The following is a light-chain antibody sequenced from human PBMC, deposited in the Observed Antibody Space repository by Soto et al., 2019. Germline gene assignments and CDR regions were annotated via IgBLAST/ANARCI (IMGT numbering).Light chain of an antibody. Sequence: ESVLTQSPGTLSLSPGERATLSCRASQSVSNSFFAWYQQKPGQAPRLLIYGVSSRATGIPDRFSGSGSGTDFTLTISRLEPEDFVVYYCQLYSTLPHTSGQGTKLEVK. CDR1: QSVSNSF. CDR3: QLYSTLPHT. J-gene: IGKJ2*01. V-gene: IGKV3-20*01. CDR2: GVS.